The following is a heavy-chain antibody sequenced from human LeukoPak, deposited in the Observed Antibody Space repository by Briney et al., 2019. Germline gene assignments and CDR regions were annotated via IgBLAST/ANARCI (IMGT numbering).Heavy chain of an antibody. CDR1: GFTFSSYA. V-gene: IGHV3-23*01. D-gene: IGHD4-17*01. CDR3: AKDGGDYEFDY. J-gene: IGHJ4*02. CDR2: LSGSGGST. Sequence: GGSLRLSCAASGFTFSSYAMGWVRQAPGKGLEWVSALSGSGGSTYYADSVRGRFTISRDNSKNTLYLQMNSLRAEDTAVYYCAKDGGDYEFDYWGQGTLVTVSS.